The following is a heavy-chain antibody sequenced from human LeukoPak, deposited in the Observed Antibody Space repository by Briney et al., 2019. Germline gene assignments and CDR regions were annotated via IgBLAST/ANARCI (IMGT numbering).Heavy chain of an antibody. CDR1: GFTFSSHV. J-gene: IGHJ4*02. CDR2: IWYDGGNK. Sequence: PGGSLRLSCAASGFTFSSHVMHWVRQAPGKGLEWVAVIWYDGGNKYYADSVKGRITISRDNSKNTMYLQMNSLRAEDTAMYYCARVAPIYSSSLYYLDYWGQGTLVTVSS. D-gene: IGHD6-13*01. V-gene: IGHV3-33*01. CDR3: ARVAPIYSSSLYYLDY.